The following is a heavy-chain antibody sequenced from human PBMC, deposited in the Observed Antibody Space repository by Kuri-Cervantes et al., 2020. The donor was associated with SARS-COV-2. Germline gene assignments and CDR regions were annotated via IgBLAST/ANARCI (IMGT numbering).Heavy chain of an antibody. CDR1: GYTFTSYD. D-gene: IGHD4-17*01. Sequence: ASVKVSCKASGYTFTSYDINWVRQATGQGLEWMGWMNPNSGNTGYAQKFQGRVTMTRNTSISTAYMELSSLRSEDTAVYYCARTVTPGGYYYYGMDVWGQGTTVTVSS. CDR3: ARTVTPGGYYYYGMDV. CDR2: MNPNSGNT. J-gene: IGHJ6*02. V-gene: IGHV1-8*01.